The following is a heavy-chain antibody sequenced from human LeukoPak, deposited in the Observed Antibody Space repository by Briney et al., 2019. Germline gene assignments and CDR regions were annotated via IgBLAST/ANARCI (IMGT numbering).Heavy chain of an antibody. J-gene: IGHJ4*02. CDR3: TRLGSGSDHFDY. D-gene: IGHD3-10*01. Sequence: SETLSLTCTVSGDSITSSSYYWGWIRQPPGKGLEWIGSIYYGGNTFYNPSLKSRVTISVDTSKNQFSLSLSSVTAADTAVYYCTRLGSGSDHFDYWGQGTVVTVSS. CDR1: GDSITSSSYY. V-gene: IGHV4-39*01. CDR2: IYYGGNT.